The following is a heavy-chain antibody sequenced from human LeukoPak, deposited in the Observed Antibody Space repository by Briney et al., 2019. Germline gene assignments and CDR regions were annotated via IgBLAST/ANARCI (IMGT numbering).Heavy chain of an antibody. V-gene: IGHV3-7*03. Sequence: GGSLRLSCAASGFTFSSYWMSWVRQAPGKGLEWVANIKQDGSEKYYVDSVKGRFTISRDNSKNTLYLQMNSLRAEDTAVYYCASSYYDIFLFDYWGQGTLVTVSS. CDR1: GFTFSSYW. CDR3: ASSYYDIFLFDY. CDR2: IKQDGSEK. D-gene: IGHD3-9*01. J-gene: IGHJ4*02.